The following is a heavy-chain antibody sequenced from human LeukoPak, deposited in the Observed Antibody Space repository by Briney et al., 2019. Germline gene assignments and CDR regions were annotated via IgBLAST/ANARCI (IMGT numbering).Heavy chain of an antibody. CDR1: GVSFSGYY. Sequence: SETLSLTCAVYGVSFSGYYWSWIRQPPGKGLEWIGEINHSGSTNYNPSLKSRVTISVDTSKNQFSLKLSSVTAADTAVYYCARHGIGIAAAGWAFDIWGQGTMVTVSS. J-gene: IGHJ3*02. CDR2: INHSGST. CDR3: ARHGIGIAAAGWAFDI. D-gene: IGHD6-13*01. V-gene: IGHV4-34*01.